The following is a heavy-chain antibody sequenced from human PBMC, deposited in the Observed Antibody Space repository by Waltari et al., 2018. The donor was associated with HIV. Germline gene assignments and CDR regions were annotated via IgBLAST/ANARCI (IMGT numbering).Heavy chain of an antibody. D-gene: IGHD2-21*02. J-gene: IGHJ4*02. CDR1: GFPFDDHA. CDR2: ISWDGAST. Sequence: EVQLVESGGVVVQPGGSLRLSCAASGFPFDDHALPGVRQAPGKGREWVSLISWDGASTYYAGSVKGRFTISRDNSKNSLYLQMSSLRAEDTALYYCATGGTYCGGDCSENFDYWGQGTLVTVSS. V-gene: IGHV3-43D*04. CDR3: ATGGTYCGGDCSENFDY.